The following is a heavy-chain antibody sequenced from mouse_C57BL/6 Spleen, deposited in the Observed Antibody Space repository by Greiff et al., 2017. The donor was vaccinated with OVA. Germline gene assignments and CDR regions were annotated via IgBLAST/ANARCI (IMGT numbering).Heavy chain of an antibody. CDR1: GYSFTDYN. Sequence: VHVKQSGPELVKPGASVKISCKASGYSFTDYNMNWVKQSNGKSLEWIGVINPNYGTTSYNQKFKGKATLTVDQSSSTAYMQLNSLTSEDSAVYYCASPRGIYYDYDGFDYWGQGTTLTVSS. V-gene: IGHV1-39*01. CDR2: INPNYGTT. CDR3: ASPRGIYYDYDGFDY. J-gene: IGHJ2*01. D-gene: IGHD2-4*01.